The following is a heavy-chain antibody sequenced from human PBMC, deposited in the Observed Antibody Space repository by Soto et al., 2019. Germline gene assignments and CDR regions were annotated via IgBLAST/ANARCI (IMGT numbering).Heavy chain of an antibody. V-gene: IGHV1-69*06. J-gene: IGHJ5*02. CDR3: ARESNDIGVEPVTVLGPFTWFDP. CDR1: GGTFGNSA. CDR2: TIPIFGTA. D-gene: IGHD2-2*01. Sequence: SVKVSCKASGGTFGNSAISWVRQAPGKGLEWMGGTIPIFGTANYAQKYQGRVTITADKSTSTAYMELSSLSAEDTAVYYCARESNDIGVEPVTVLGPFTWFDPWGQGTLVTVSS.